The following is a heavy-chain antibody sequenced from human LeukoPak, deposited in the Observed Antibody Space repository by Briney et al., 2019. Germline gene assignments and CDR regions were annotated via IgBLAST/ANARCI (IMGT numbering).Heavy chain of an antibody. CDR3: ANFKGDYGGVY. D-gene: IGHD4-17*01. Sequence: SETLSLTCAVYGGSFSGYYWSWIRQPPGKGLEWIGEINHSGSTNYNPSLKSRVTISVDTSKNQFSLKLSSVTAADTAVYYCANFKGDYGGVYWGQGTLVTVSS. V-gene: IGHV4-34*01. J-gene: IGHJ4*02. CDR1: GGSFSGYY. CDR2: INHSGST.